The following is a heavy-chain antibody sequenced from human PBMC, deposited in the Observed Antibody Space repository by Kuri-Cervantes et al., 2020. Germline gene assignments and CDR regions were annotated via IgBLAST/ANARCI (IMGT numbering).Heavy chain of an antibody. CDR1: GYTFTSYY. V-gene: IGHV1-46*01. J-gene: IGHJ6*02. Sequence: ASVKVSCKASGYTFTSYYMHWVRQAPGQGLEWMGIINPSGGSTSYAQKLQGRVTMTTDTSTSTAYMELRSLRSDDTAVYYCARVGNAGGIAAAGGGVDVWGQGTTVTVSS. D-gene: IGHD6-13*01. CDR2: INPSGGST. CDR3: ARVGNAGGIAAAGGGVDV.